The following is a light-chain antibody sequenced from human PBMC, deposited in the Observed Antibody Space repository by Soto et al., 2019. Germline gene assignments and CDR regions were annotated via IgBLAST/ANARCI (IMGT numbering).Light chain of an antibody. CDR1: GSNIGAGYD. J-gene: IGLJ3*02. Sequence: QSVLTQPPSVSGAPGQRVTISCPGSGSNIGAGYDVHWYQQLPGTAPKLLISGNNNRPSGVPDRFSGSKSGTSASLALTGLQAEDEADYYSQSSGVFGGGTKLTVL. CDR2: GNN. V-gene: IGLV1-40*01. CDR3: QSSGV.